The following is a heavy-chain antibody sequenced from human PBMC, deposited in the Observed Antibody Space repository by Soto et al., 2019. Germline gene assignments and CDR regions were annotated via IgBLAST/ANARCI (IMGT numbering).Heavy chain of an antibody. V-gene: IGHV1-18*01. CDR2: ISAYNDNT. J-gene: IGHJ4*02. Sequence: QVQLVQSGAEVKKPGASVRVSCKASGYTFTAYGINWVRQAPGQGLEWMGWISAYNDNTNYAKKLQDRVTMTTDTSTSTAYLELRSMRSDDTAGYYCARADAVITINFDYWGQGTLVTVSS. D-gene: IGHD3-9*01. CDR3: ARADAVITINFDY. CDR1: GYTFTAYG.